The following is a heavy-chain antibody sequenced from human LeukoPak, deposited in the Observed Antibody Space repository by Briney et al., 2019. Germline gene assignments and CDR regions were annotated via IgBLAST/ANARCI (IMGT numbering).Heavy chain of an antibody. D-gene: IGHD6-13*01. V-gene: IGHV4-59*01. CDR1: GGSISSYY. J-gene: IGHJ5*02. CDR3: ARGRQQLGP. Sequence: SETLSLTCTVSGGSISSYYWSWIRQPPGKGLEWIGYIYYSGSTNYNPSLKSRVTISVDTSKNQFSLKLSSVTAADTAVYYCARGRQQLGPWGQGTLVTVSS. CDR2: IYYSGST.